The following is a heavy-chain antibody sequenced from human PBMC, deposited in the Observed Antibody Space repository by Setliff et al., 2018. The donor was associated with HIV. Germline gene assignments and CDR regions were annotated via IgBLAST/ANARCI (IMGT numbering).Heavy chain of an antibody. Sequence: SETLSLTCSVSGVSTSSSTYYWGWIRQPPGKGLEWIGYIFYTGSTYYNPSLKSRVTISVDTSKNHFSLRLSHVTAADTAVYYCARSLLPSITVAGTIGYWGQGSLVTVSS. J-gene: IGHJ4*02. D-gene: IGHD6-19*01. CDR2: IFYTGST. CDR3: ARSLLPSITVAGTIGY. V-gene: IGHV4-39*02. CDR1: GVSTSSSTYY.